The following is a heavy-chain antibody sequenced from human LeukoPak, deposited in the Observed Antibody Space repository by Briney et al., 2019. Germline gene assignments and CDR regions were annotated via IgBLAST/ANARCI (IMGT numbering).Heavy chain of an antibody. Sequence: GGSLRLSCAASGFTLSSYSMNWVRQAPGKGLEWVSSISSSSSYIYYADSVKGRFTTSRDNAKNSLYLQMNSLRAEDTAVYYCARVDRSSPYFDYWGQGTLVTVSS. D-gene: IGHD6-13*01. CDR2: ISSSSSYI. CDR1: GFTLSSYS. V-gene: IGHV3-21*01. CDR3: ARVDRSSPYFDY. J-gene: IGHJ4*02.